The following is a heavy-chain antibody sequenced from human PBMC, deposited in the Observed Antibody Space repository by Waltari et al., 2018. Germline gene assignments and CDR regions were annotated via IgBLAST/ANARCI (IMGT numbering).Heavy chain of an antibody. V-gene: IGHV1-2*02. J-gene: IGHJ5*02. Sequence: VXLVQSXAEXNKPGASVKVSCXASGNTFIAYSIHWVRQAPGKGLEWMEXVNPSXGGKKXAQKFQGRVTXTRDTSNSTAYMELKGLXSDDTAVYXCVRGXGITGKNLPSDXWGQGTXVTVSS. CDR1: GNTFIAYS. CDR2: VNPSXGGK. CDR3: VRGXGITGKNLPSDX. D-gene: IGHD1-1*01.